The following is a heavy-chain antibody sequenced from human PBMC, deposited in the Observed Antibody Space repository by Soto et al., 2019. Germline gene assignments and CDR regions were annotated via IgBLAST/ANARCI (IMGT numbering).Heavy chain of an antibody. J-gene: IGHJ6*02. D-gene: IGHD3-3*01. CDR1: GGSISSYY. V-gene: IGHV4-4*07. CDR3: ARDRFGVASQVSYGMDV. CDR2: IYTSGST. Sequence: SETLSLTCTVSGGSISSYYWSWIRQPAGKGLEWIGRIYTSGSTNYNPSLKSRVTMSVDTSKNQFSLKLSSVTAADTAVYYCARDRFGVASQVSYGMDVWGQGTTATVSS.